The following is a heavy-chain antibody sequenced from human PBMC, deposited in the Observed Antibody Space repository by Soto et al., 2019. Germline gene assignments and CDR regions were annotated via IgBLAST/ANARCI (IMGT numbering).Heavy chain of an antibody. D-gene: IGHD6-13*01. CDR2: IWYDGSNK. V-gene: IGHV3-33*01. CDR1: GFTFSSYG. J-gene: IGHJ3*02. Sequence: VQLVESGGGVVQPGRSLRLSCAASGFTFSSYGMHWVRQAPGKGLEWVAVIWYDGSNKYYADSVKGRFTISRDNSKNTLYLQMNSLRAEDTAVYYCARVEQQLVKAQGAFDIWGQGTMVTVSS. CDR3: ARVEQQLVKAQGAFDI.